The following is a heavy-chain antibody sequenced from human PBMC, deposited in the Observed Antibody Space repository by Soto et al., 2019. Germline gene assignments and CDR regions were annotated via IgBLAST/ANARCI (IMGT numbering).Heavy chain of an antibody. V-gene: IGHV4-61*01. D-gene: IGHD5-12*01. J-gene: IGHJ6*02. Sequence: QVQLQESGPGLVKPSETLSLTCTVSGGSVSSDSYYWSWIRQPPGKVLEWVGYIYYSGSTKYNPCITSRVTISVDTSKNQFSLKLSSVTAADTAVYYCARDHRCYDRYYYSGLDVWGQGTTVTVSS. CDR2: IYYSGST. CDR3: ARDHRCYDRYYYSGLDV. CDR1: GGSVSSDSYY.